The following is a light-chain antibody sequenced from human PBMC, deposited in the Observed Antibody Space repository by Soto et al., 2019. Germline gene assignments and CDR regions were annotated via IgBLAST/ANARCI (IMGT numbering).Light chain of an antibody. CDR3: QKYGSSPWT. Sequence: ENVLTQSPGTLSLSPGERATLSCRASQSVSSSYLAWYQQKPGQAPRLLIYGASSRATGIPDRFSGSGSGTDFTLTISRLEPEDFAVYYCQKYGSSPWTFGQGTKVDIK. CDR1: QSVSSSY. V-gene: IGKV3-20*01. J-gene: IGKJ1*01. CDR2: GAS.